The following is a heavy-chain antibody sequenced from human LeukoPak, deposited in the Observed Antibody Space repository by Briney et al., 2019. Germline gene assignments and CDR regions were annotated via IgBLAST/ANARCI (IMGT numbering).Heavy chain of an antibody. J-gene: IGHJ4*02. Sequence: GGSLRLSCVTSGFTFSNYWMNWVRQAPGKGLEWVANINPDGSQKNYVDSMKGRLTISRDNARDSVFLQMDSLRADDTAVYYCARPSSFSSGWGSDHWGQGTLVNV. CDR3: ARPSSFSSGWGSDH. CDR1: GFTFSNYW. CDR2: INPDGSQK. V-gene: IGHV3-7*01. D-gene: IGHD3-22*01.